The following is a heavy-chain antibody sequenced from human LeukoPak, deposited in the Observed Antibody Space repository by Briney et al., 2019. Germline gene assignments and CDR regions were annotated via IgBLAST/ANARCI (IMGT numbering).Heavy chain of an antibody. J-gene: IGHJ4*02. CDR3: ARFYGDYYFDY. CDR2: IKQDGSEK. Sequence: GGSLRLSCAASGFTFSSYWMSWVRQAPGKGLEWVANIKQDGSEKYYVDSVKGRFAISRDNAKNSLYLQMNSLRAEDTAVYYCARFYGDYYFDYWGQGTLVTVSS. V-gene: IGHV3-7*01. CDR1: GFTFSSYW. D-gene: IGHD4-17*01.